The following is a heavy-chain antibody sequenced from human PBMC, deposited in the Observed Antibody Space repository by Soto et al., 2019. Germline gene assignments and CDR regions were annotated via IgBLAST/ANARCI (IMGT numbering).Heavy chain of an antibody. Sequence: SVKVSCKASGGTFSSYAISWVRQAPGQGLEWMGGITPIFGTANYAQKFQGRVAITADESTSTAYMELSSLRSEDTAVYYCARLFRRDYYDSSGYYDGGFDPWGQGTLVTVS. V-gene: IGHV1-69*13. CDR2: ITPIFGTA. CDR1: GGTFSSYA. D-gene: IGHD3-22*01. J-gene: IGHJ5*02. CDR3: ARLFRRDYYDSSGYYDGGFDP.